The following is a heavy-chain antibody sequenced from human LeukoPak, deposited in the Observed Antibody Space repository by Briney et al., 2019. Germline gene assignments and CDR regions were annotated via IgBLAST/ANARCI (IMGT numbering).Heavy chain of an antibody. CDR3: ARGLAAAGSNWFDP. V-gene: IGHV1-69*13. J-gene: IGHJ5*02. D-gene: IGHD6-13*01. CDR1: GGTFSSYA. CDR2: IIPIFGTA. Sequence: SVKASCKASGGTFSSYAISWVRQAPGQGLEWMGGIIPIFGTANYAQKFQGRVTITADESTSTAYMELSSLRSEDTAVYYCARGLAAAGSNWFDPWGQGTLVTVSS.